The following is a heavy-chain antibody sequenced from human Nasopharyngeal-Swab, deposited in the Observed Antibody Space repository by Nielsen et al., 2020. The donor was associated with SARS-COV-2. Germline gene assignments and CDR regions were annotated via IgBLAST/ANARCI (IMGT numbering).Heavy chain of an antibody. J-gene: IGHJ2*01. CDR3: ARGMGVTMIVVPSRMYFDL. Sequence: ASVKVSCKASGYTFTSYYMHWVRQAPGQGLEWMGIINPSGGSTSYAQKFQGRVTMTRDTSTSTVYMELSSLRSEDTAVYYCARGMGVTMIVVPSRMYFDLWGRGTLVTVSS. CDR1: GYTFTSYY. D-gene: IGHD3-22*01. CDR2: INPSGGST. V-gene: IGHV1-46*01.